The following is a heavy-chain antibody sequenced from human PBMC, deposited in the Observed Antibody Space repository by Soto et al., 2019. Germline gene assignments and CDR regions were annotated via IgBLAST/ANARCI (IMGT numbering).Heavy chain of an antibody. CDR3: ARLTPYHYYDSGGYYYYFDY. CDR1: GGSISSSSYY. D-gene: IGHD3-22*01. V-gene: IGHV4-39*01. CDR2: IYYSGST. Sequence: PSETLSLTCTVSGGSISSSSYYWGWIRQPPGKGLEWIGSIYYSGSTYYNPSLKSRVTISVDTSKNQFSLKLSSVTAADTAVYYCARLTPYHYYDSGGYYYYFDYWGQGTLVTVYS. J-gene: IGHJ4*02.